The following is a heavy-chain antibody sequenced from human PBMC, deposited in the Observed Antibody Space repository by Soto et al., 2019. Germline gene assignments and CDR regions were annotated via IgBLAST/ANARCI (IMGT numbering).Heavy chain of an antibody. CDR1: GGSISKNRHY. V-gene: IGHV4-39*02. D-gene: IGHD1-26*01. Sequence: SETLSLTCTVSGGSISKNRHYWGWIRQPAGKGPEWIASIYYSGYTYYNPSLQSRVTISIDTSKNQFSLKLSSVTAADSAVYYCVKDIGDYYTDVWGEGTTVTVSS. J-gene: IGHJ6*03. CDR2: IYYSGYT. CDR3: VKDIGDYYTDV.